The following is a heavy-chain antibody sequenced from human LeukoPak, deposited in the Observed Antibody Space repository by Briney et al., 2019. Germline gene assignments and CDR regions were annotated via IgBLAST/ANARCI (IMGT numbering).Heavy chain of an antibody. D-gene: IGHD1-26*01. CDR2: ISAYNGNT. CDR3: ARAWYSGSHTTGADAFDI. J-gene: IGHJ3*02. Sequence: GASVKVSCKTSGYTFTSYGISWVRQAPGQGLEWMGWISAYNGNTNYAQKLQGRVTMTTDTSTSTAYMELRSLRSDDTAVYYCARAWYSGSHTTGADAFDIWGQGTMVTVSS. CDR1: GYTFTSYG. V-gene: IGHV1-18*01.